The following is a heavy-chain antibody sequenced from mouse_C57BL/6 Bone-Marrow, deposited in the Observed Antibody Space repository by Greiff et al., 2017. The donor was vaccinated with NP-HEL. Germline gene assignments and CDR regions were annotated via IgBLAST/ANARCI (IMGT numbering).Heavy chain of an antibody. CDR3: ARCYGNFDY. CDR1: GYTFTNYE. Sequence: QGQLQQSGPGLVKPGGSVKLSCKASGYTFTNYEINWVKQRPGQGLEWIGWSYPRDGSTKYNEKFKGKATLTVDTSSSTAYMELHSLTSEDSAVYFCARCYGNFDYWGQGTTLTVSS. V-gene: IGHV1-85*01. D-gene: IGHD2-1*01. CDR2: SYPRDGST. J-gene: IGHJ2*01.